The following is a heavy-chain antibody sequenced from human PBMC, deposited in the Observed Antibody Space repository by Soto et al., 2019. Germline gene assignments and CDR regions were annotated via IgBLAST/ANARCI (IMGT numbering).Heavy chain of an antibody. D-gene: IGHD6-6*01. V-gene: IGHV3-30*18. J-gene: IGHJ4*02. CDR1: GFTFSSYG. CDR3: AKDRGYSSYYFDY. Sequence: GGSLRLSCAASGFTFSSYGMHWVRQAPGKGLEWVAVISYDGSNKYYAESMKGRFTISRDNSKNTLYLQMNSLRAEDTAVYYCAKDRGYSSYYFDYWGQGTLVTVSS. CDR2: ISYDGSNK.